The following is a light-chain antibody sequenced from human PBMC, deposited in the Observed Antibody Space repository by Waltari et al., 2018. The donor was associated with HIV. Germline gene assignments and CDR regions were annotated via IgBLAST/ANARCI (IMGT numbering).Light chain of an antibody. CDR2: GAS. Sequence: EIVMTQSPATLSVSPGERATLSCRASQSVNSNVACYQQKPGQAPRRLIYGASTRATGIPARFSGSGSGTECTLTISSLQSEDFAVYYCHHYNNWPPWTFGQGTQLEIK. CDR3: HHYNNWPPWT. CDR1: QSVNSN. J-gene: IGKJ2*02. V-gene: IGKV3-15*01.